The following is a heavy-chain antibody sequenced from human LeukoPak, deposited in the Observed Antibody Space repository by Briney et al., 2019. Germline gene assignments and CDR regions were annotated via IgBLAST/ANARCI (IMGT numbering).Heavy chain of an antibody. CDR1: GFTFSSYA. V-gene: IGHV3-23*01. D-gene: IGHD3-10*01. J-gene: IGHJ4*02. Sequence: GGSLRLSCAASGFTFSSYAMSWVRQAPGKGLEWVSAISGSGGSTYYADSVKGRFTISRDNSKNTLCLQMNSLRAEDTAVYYCANGRSGVRGVNYWGQGTLVTVSS. CDR2: ISGSGGST. CDR3: ANGRSGVRGVNY.